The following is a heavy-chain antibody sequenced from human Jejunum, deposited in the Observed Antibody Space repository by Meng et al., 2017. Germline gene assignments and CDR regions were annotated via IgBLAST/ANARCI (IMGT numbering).Heavy chain of an antibody. D-gene: IGHD3-10*01. CDR3: ARHFSGSGTWFFDS. CDR2: ISYSGST. Sequence: QLQLQESGAGLVKASETLSLTCTVSGGSISGSYDYWGWIRQPPGKGLDWTGTISYSGSTYYNPSLTSRVTISMDTSKNQFSLKLSSVTAADTAVYYCARHFSGSGTWFFDSWGQGGLVTFSS. J-gene: IGHJ4*02. CDR1: GGSISGSYDY. V-gene: IGHV4-39*01.